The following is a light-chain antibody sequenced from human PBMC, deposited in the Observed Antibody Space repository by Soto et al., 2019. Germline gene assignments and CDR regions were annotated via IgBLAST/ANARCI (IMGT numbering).Light chain of an antibody. Sequence: EIVLTQSPATLALSQGGRDPLSCRASQSIINNLAWYQQKPGQVPRLLIYDASNRATGIPARFSGSGSETDFTLTISSLEPEDFAVYYCQQRSNWPLTFGQGTKVDIK. CDR3: QQRSNWPLT. J-gene: IGKJ1*01. CDR1: QSIINN. V-gene: IGKV3-11*01. CDR2: DAS.